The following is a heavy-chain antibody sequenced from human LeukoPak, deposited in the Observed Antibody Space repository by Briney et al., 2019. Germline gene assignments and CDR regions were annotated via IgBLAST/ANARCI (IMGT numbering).Heavy chain of an antibody. CDR3: ARPMSPVTTDAFDI. CDR2: IYPDNSDS. V-gene: IGHV5-51*01. Sequence: RGESLKISCKASGYSFTNYWIAWVRQMPGKGLEWMGIIYPDNSDSRYSPSFQGQVTISADKSISTAYLQWNSLKASDTAMYYCARPMSPVTTDAFDIWGQGTMVTVSS. J-gene: IGHJ3*02. D-gene: IGHD4-17*01. CDR1: GYSFTNYW.